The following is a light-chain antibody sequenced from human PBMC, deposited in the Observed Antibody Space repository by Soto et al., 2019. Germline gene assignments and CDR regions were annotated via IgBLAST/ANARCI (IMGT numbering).Light chain of an antibody. CDR2: VVS. Sequence: QSALTQPHSVSGSPGQSVTISCTGTSVDIGASDFVSWYQQHPGKAPKLLIYVVSGRPSGVPHRFSGSKSGNAASLTISGLQAEGEADYYCSSFTTSHTYIFGTGTKVTVL. CDR1: SVDIGASDF. V-gene: IGLV2-11*01. J-gene: IGLJ1*01. CDR3: SSFTTSHTYI.